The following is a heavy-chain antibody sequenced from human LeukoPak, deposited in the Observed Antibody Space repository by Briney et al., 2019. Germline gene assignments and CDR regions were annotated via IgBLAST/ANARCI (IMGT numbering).Heavy chain of an antibody. CDR1: GYTFTDYY. D-gene: IGHD3-10*01. Sequence: ASVTVSCMASGYTFTDYYMHGVRPAPGQGLEWMGWINPNSGGTNYVQTFQGRVTMTRDRSISTAYMELSRLRSDDTAVYYCARDAGRVTMVRYLPREVSSGVDVWGQGTTVTVSS. V-gene: IGHV1-2*02. J-gene: IGHJ6*02. CDR3: ARDAGRVTMVRYLPREVSSGVDV. CDR2: INPNSGGT.